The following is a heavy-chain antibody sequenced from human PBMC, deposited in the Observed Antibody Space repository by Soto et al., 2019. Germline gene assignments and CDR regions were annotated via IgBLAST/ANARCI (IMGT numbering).Heavy chain of an antibody. J-gene: IGHJ6*02. CDR3: VRSVPAATWAYNGMDV. Sequence: SETLSLTCAVSGGSVESSSCWSWVRQAPGKGLEWIGEIYHSGTFNYNPSLASRVSVSVDKSTNQFSLNLNSVTAADTAVYYCVRSVPAATWAYNGMDVWGQGTTVTVSS. D-gene: IGHD2-15*01. CDR2: IYHSGTF. CDR1: GGSVESSSC. V-gene: IGHV4-4*02.